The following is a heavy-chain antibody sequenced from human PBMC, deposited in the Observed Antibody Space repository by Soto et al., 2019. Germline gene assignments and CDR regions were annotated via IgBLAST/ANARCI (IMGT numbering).Heavy chain of an antibody. CDR1: GFTFSSYG. J-gene: IGHJ6*02. CDR2: IWYDGSNK. D-gene: IGHD6-19*01. CDR3: AATIIAVGGSGYYGLDV. Sequence: LRLSCAASGFTFSSYGMHWVRQAPGKGLEWVAVIWYDGSNKYYADSVKGRFTISRDMSTGTVYMELSSLRSEDTAVYYCAATIIAVGGSGYYGLDVWGQGTTVTVSS. V-gene: IGHV3-33*01.